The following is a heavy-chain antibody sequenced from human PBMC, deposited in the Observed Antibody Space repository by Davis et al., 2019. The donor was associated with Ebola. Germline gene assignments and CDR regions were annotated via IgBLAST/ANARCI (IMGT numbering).Heavy chain of an antibody. D-gene: IGHD3-10*01. CDR3: ARDWGVAQTWPLQNDY. CDR2: IKQDGSEK. Sequence: PGGSLRLSCAASGFTFSSYWMSWVRQAPGKGLEWVANIKQDGSEKYYVDSVKGRFTISRDNAKNSLYLQMNSLRAEDTAVYYCARDWGVAQTWPLQNDYWGQGTLVTVSS. CDR1: GFTFSSYW. V-gene: IGHV3-7*01. J-gene: IGHJ4*02.